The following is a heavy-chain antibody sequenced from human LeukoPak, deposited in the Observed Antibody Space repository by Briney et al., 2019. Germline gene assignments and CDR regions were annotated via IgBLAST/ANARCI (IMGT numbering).Heavy chain of an antibody. CDR3: ARDGGSRGNTGFDI. J-gene: IGHJ3*02. CDR1: GFSLIDQY. D-gene: IGHD2-15*01. V-gene: IGHV3-72*01. CDR2: SRNKANSHST. Sequence: GGFLRLSCAASGFSLIDQYMDWVRQAPGKGLEWIGRSRNKANSHSTEYAASVKGRFIISRDDSGNLMYLQMSSLKTEDTAVYFCARDGGSRGNTGFDIWGQGTEVSVSS.